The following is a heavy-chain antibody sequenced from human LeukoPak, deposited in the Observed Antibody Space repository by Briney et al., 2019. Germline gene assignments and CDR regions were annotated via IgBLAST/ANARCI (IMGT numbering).Heavy chain of an antibody. D-gene: IGHD5-18*01. CDR3: ARGIRIQLWSLTDYYYYYMDV. J-gene: IGHJ6*03. V-gene: IGHV1-46*01. CDR1: GYTFTSYY. Sequence: GASVKVSCKASGYTFTSYYMHWVRQAPGQGLEWMGIINPSGGSTSYAQKFQGRVTMTRDMSTSTVYMELSSLRSEDTAVYYCARGIRIQLWSLTDYYYYYMDVWGKGTTVTVSS. CDR2: INPSGGST.